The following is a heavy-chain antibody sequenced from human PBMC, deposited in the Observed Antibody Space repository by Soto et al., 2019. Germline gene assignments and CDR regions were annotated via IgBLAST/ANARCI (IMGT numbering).Heavy chain of an antibody. CDR1: GGSFSGYY. CDR3: ARDNGYDFWSGYYTDYYYYGMDV. D-gene: IGHD3-3*01. CDR2: INHSGST. J-gene: IGHJ6*02. Sequence: LSLTCAVYGGSFSGYYWSWIRQPPGKGLEWIGEINHSGSTYYNPSLKSRVTISVDTSKNQFSLKLSSVTAADTAVYYCARDNGYDFWSGYYTDYYYYGMDVWGQGTTVTVSS. V-gene: IGHV4-34*09.